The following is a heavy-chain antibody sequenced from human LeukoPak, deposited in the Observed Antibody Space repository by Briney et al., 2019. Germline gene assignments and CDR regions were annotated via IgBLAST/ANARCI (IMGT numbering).Heavy chain of an antibody. D-gene: IGHD1-26*01. J-gene: IGHJ5*02. CDR1: GGSISSYY. CDR3: ARAGWELLSASFDP. Sequence: SETLSLTCTVSGGSISSYYWAWIRQPPGKGLEWVGTIYYGGSIYGDPSLKGRITISLDTSKNQFSLKLNSVTAADTAVYYCARAGWELLSASFDPWGQGTLVIVSS. CDR2: IYYGGSI. V-gene: IGHV4-39*07.